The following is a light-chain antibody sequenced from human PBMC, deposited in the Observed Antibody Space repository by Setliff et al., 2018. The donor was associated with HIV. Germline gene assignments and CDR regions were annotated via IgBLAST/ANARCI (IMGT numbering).Light chain of an antibody. CDR2: DVT. CDR3: CSSAGTYTYV. V-gene: IGLV2-11*01. Sequence: QSVLTQPRSASGSPGQSVTISCSGFSSDVGTYNFVSWYQQHPGKAPKLMIYDVTKRPSGVPDRFSGSKSANTASLTISGLQAEDEADYYCCSSAGTYTYVFGTGTKGTV. J-gene: IGLJ1*01. CDR1: SSDVGTYNF.